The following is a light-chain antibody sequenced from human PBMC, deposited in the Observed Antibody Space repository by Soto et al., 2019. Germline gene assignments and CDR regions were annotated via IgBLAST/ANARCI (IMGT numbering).Light chain of an antibody. CDR3: QQYGGSPRT. CDR2: DTS. CDR1: QSLSRSH. J-gene: IGKJ1*01. Sequence: EIVLTQSPGTLSLSPGERATLSCRASQSLSRSHLAWYQQKPGQAPRLLIYDTSTRATGIPDSFSGSGSGTDFTLTISRLQPEDFAVYYCQQYGGSPRTFGQGTTVEIK. V-gene: IGKV3-20*01.